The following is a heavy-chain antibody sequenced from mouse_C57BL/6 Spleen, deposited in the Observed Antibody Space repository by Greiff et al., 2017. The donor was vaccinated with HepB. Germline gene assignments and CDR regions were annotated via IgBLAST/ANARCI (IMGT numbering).Heavy chain of an antibody. J-gene: IGHJ2*01. V-gene: IGHV1-69*01. CDR1: GYTFTSYW. CDR2: IDPSDSYT. Sequence: VQLKQPGAELVMPGASVKLSCKASGYTFTSYWMHWVKQRPGQGLEWIGEIDPSDSYTNYNQKFKGKSTLTVDKSSSTAYMQLSSLTSEDSAVYYCARRGYDYEDYWGQGTTLTVSS. D-gene: IGHD2-4*01. CDR3: ARRGYDYEDY.